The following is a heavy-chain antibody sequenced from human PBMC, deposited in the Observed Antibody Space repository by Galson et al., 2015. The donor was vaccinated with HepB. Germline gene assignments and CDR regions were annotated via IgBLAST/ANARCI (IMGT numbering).Heavy chain of an antibody. D-gene: IGHD2-2*01. CDR3: SRRGTNWYFDY. CDR2: IRDSDDST. Sequence: SLRLSCAASGFASTNYAMTWVRQAPGKGLECVSTIRDSDDSTVYADSVKGRFTISRDISKNTLYLQMNSLRVEDTAVYYCSRRGTNWYFDYWGQGTLATVSS. J-gene: IGHJ4*02. CDR1: GFASTNYA. V-gene: IGHV3-23*01.